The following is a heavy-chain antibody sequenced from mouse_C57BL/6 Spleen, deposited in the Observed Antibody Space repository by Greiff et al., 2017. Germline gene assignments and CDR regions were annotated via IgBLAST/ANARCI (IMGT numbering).Heavy chain of an antibody. D-gene: IGHD2-5*01. CDR1: GYTFTSYW. V-gene: IGHV1-50*01. CDR3: ARYYSNYYAMDY. Sequence: QVQLKQPGAELVKPGASVKLSCKASGYTFTSYWMQWVKQRPGQGLEWIGEIDPSDSYHNYNQKFKGKATLTVDTSSSTAYMQLSSLTSEDSAVYYCARYYSNYYAMDYWGQGTSVTVSS. J-gene: IGHJ4*01. CDR2: IDPSDSYH.